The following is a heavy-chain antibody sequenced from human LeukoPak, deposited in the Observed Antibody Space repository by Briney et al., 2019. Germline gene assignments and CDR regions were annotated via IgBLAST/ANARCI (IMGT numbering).Heavy chain of an antibody. D-gene: IGHD1-26*01. V-gene: IGHV1-46*01. Sequence: ASVKVSCKASGYTFTGYYMHWVRQAPGQGLEWMGIINPSGGSTSYAQKFQGRVTMTRDTSTSTVYMELSSLRSEDTAVYYCASSNIPKDSGSYPGQLNYWGQGTLVTVSS. CDR3: ASSNIPKDSGSYPGQLNY. CDR1: GYTFTGYY. J-gene: IGHJ4*02. CDR2: INPSGGST.